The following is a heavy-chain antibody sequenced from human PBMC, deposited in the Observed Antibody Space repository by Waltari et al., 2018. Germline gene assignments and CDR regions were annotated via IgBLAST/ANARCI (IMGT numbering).Heavy chain of an antibody. J-gene: IGHJ2*01. Sequence: EVQLVESGGGLVQPGGSLGLSCVTSGFTFSSYWMHWVRQVPGKGLVGVSRMNSDGNTTSYADSVKGRFTISRDNAKNTLYLQMNSLRADDTSVYYCARAQLTMARNLDLWGRGTLVTVSS. CDR2: MNSDGNTT. V-gene: IGHV3-74*01. CDR3: ARAQLTMARNLDL. CDR1: GFTFSSYW. D-gene: IGHD3-10*01.